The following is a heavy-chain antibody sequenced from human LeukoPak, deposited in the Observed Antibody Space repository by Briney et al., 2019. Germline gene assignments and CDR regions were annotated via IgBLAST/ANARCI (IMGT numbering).Heavy chain of an antibody. D-gene: IGHD1-26*01. CDR2: IIPIFGTA. V-gene: IGHV1-69*06. CDR3: ARDRSGSYSFDY. CDR1: GYTFTSYG. J-gene: IGHJ4*02. Sequence: SVKVSCKASGYTFTSYGISWVRQAPGQGLEWMGGIIPIFGTANYGQKFQGRVTITADKSTSTAYMELSSLRSEDTAVYYCARDRSGSYSFDYWGQGTLVTVSS.